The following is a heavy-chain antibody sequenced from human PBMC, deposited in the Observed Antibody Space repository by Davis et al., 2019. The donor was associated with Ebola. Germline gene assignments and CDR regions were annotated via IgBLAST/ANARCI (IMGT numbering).Heavy chain of an antibody. Sequence: GESLKISCAASGFTLSDHYMSWVRQAPGKGLEWVSYISGRSTYTNYADSVKGRFTISRDNAENSLFLQMDSLSAEDTAVYFCAREGYYFYGMDVWGQGTTVTVSS. CDR2: ISGRSTYT. CDR3: AREGYYFYGMDV. J-gene: IGHJ6*02. V-gene: IGHV3-11*06. CDR1: GFTLSDHY.